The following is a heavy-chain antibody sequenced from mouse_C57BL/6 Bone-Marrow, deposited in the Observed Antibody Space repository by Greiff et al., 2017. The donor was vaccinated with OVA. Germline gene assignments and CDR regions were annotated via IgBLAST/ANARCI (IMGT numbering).Heavy chain of an antibody. CDR2: ISNLAYSI. Sequence: EVKLMESGGGLVQPGGSLKLSCAASGFTFSDYGMAWVRQAPRKGPEWVAFISNLAYSIYYADTVTGRFTISRENAKNTLYLEMSSLRSEDTAMYYCARLEGAYYSNLYAMDYWGQGTSVTVSS. D-gene: IGHD2-5*01. V-gene: IGHV5-15*01. CDR3: ARLEGAYYSNLYAMDY. J-gene: IGHJ4*01. CDR1: GFTFSDYG.